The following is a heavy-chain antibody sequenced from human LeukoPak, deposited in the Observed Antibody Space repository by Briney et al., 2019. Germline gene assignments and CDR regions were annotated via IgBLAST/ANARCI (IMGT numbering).Heavy chain of an antibody. J-gene: IGHJ4*02. Sequence: SETLSLTSTVSGGSISSGDYYWSWIRQPPGKGLEWIGYIYYSGATFYNPSLKSRLTISVDTPNNQFSLKLSSVTAADTAVYYCARLSASYLYYFNCWGQGTLVTVSS. V-gene: IGHV4-30-4*08. CDR2: IYYSGAT. CDR1: GGSISSGDYY. D-gene: IGHD1-26*01. CDR3: ARLSASYLYYFNC.